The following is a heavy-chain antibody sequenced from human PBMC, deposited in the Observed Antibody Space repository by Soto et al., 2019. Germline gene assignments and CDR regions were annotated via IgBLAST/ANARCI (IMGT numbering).Heavy chain of an antibody. V-gene: IGHV3-23*01. J-gene: IGHJ4*01. CDR1: GFTFSTSA. CDR2: MGGKVGISCLGGRT. D-gene: IGHD2-2*01. Sequence: GGSLRLSCTASGFTFSTSATSWVRQSPGKGLEWVSVMGGKVGISCLGGRTYGAEAVKGRVTSSRDDSKGTVYGEMNSVRAGDRGVYYCAKTVLRVASSISFFDCWGHGAQVTVSS. CDR3: AKTVLRVASSISFFDC.